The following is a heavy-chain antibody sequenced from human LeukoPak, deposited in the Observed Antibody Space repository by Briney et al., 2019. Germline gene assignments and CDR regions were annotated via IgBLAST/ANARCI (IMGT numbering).Heavy chain of an antibody. V-gene: IGHV3-48*03. J-gene: IGHJ4*02. CDR3: SRDRGGGDIYFDY. CDR2: ISRSGATI. Sequence: GGSLRLSCAASGFAFSSYGMNWVRQAPGEGPEWISYISRSGATIYYPDSVKGRFTISRDNAKNSLYLQMSSLGAEDTAIYYCSRDRGGGDIYFDYWGQGTLVTVSS. D-gene: IGHD2-21*02. CDR1: GFAFSSYG.